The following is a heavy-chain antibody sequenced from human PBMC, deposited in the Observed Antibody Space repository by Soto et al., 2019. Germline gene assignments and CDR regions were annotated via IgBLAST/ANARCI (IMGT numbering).Heavy chain of an antibody. Sequence: QLQLQESGPGLVKPSETLSLTCTVSGGSISSSSYYWGWIRQPPGKGLEWIGSIYYSGSTYYNPSLKSRVTISVDTSKNQCSLKLSSVTAAYTAVYYCARHVAREEHLVLSLVAFDYWGQGTLVTVSS. CDR3: ARHVAREEHLVLSLVAFDY. J-gene: IGHJ4*02. CDR1: GGSISSSSYY. CDR2: IYYSGST. V-gene: IGHV4-39*01. D-gene: IGHD6-6*01.